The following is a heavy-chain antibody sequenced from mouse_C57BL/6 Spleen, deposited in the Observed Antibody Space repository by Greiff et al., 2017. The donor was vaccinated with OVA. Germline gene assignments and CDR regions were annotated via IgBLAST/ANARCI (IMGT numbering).Heavy chain of an antibody. CDR1: GYTFTSYW. V-gene: IGHV1-53*01. Sequence: VQLQQSGTELVKPGASVKLSCKASGYTFTSYWMHWVKQRPGQGLEWIGNINPSNGGTNYNEKFKSKATLTVDKSSSTAYMQLSSLTSEDSAVYYCARWGPYYSIWYFDVWGTGTTVTVSS. CDR2: INPSNGGT. J-gene: IGHJ1*03. D-gene: IGHD2-5*01. CDR3: ARWGPYYSIWYFDV.